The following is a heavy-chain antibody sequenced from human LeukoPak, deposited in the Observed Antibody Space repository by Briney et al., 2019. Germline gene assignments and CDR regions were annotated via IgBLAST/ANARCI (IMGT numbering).Heavy chain of an antibody. CDR1: GYTFTSYA. CDR3: ARDLGNNYGDYGYGY. CDR2: INTNTGNP. Sequence: ASVKVSCKASGYTFTSYAMNWVRQAPGQGLEWIGWINTNTGNPTYAQGFTGRFVFSLDTSVSTAYLQISSLKVEDTAVYYCARDLGNNYGDYGYGYWGQGTLVTVSS. D-gene: IGHD4-17*01. J-gene: IGHJ4*02. V-gene: IGHV7-4-1*02.